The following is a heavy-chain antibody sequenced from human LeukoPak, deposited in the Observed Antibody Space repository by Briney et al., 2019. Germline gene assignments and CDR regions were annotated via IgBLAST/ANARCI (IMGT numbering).Heavy chain of an antibody. V-gene: IGHV4-34*01. CDR1: GGSFSGYY. Sequence: SETLSLTCAVYGGSFSGYYWSWIRQPPGKGLEWIGEINHSGSTNYNPSLKSRVTISVDTSKNQFSLKLSSVTAADTAVYYCARGSDYGGIHWGQGTLVTVSS. CDR2: INHSGST. J-gene: IGHJ4*02. CDR3: ARGSDYGGIH. D-gene: IGHD4-23*01.